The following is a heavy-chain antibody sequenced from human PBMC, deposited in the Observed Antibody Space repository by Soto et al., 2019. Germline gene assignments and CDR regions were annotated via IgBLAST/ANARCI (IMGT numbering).Heavy chain of an antibody. V-gene: IGHV4-59*08. CDR1: GGSIDGRN. CDR3: VRQGIGNPHGLVDV. CDR2: VYYDGGS. J-gene: IGHJ6*02. Sequence: QVQLQESGPGLVKPSETLSLTCTVSGGSIDGRNCAWIRQPPGKGLEWLGYVYYDGGSSYNPSVTSPLTLSMDTSKSQFSLQLRSVTAADTAVYYCVRQGIGNPHGLVDVWGRGTTVTVSS. D-gene: IGHD3-10*01.